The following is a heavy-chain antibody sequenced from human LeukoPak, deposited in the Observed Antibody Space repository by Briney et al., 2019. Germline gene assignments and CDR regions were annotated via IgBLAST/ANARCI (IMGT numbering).Heavy chain of an antibody. Sequence: PGGSLRLSCAASGFTFSSYSMNWVRQAPGKGLEWVSSISSSSSYIYYADSVKGRFTISRDNAKNSLYLQMNSLRAEDTAVDYCARDPTGGTTVGLVDYWGQGTLVTVSS. V-gene: IGHV3-21*01. J-gene: IGHJ4*02. D-gene: IGHD4-11*01. CDR2: ISSSSSYI. CDR1: GFTFSSYS. CDR3: ARDPTGGTTVGLVDY.